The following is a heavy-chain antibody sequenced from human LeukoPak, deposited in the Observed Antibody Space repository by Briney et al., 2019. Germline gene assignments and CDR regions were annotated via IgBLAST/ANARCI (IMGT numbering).Heavy chain of an antibody. Sequence: ASVRVSSTASGYTFTRYDINWVRQAPGHGLEWMGWMNPQSGKTGYTQKFQGRVTMTRNTSISTAYMELSSLRSEDTAVYYCARGGIRGVINLADYWGQGTLVTVSS. V-gene: IGHV1-8*01. CDR3: ARGGIRGVINLADY. D-gene: IGHD3-10*01. CDR2: MNPQSGKT. J-gene: IGHJ4*02. CDR1: GYTFTRYD.